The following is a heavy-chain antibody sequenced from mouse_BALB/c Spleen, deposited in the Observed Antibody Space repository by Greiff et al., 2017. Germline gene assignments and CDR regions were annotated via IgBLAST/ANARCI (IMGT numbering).Heavy chain of an antibody. CDR2: INPNNGGT. D-gene: IGHD1-1*01. V-gene: IGHV1-18*01. J-gene: IGHJ4*01. CDR3: ARSRGYYGSSYDDYAMDY. Sequence: VQLQQSGPELVKPGASVKIPCKASGYTFTDYNMDWVKQSHGKSLEWIGDINPNNGGTIYNQKFKGKATLTVDKSSSTAYMELRSLTSEDTAVYYCARSRGYYGSSYDDYAMDYWGQGTSVTVSS. CDR1: GYTFTDYN.